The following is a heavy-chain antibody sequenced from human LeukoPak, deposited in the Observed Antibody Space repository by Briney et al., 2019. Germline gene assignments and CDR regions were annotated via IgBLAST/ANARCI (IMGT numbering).Heavy chain of an antibody. J-gene: IGHJ4*02. D-gene: IGHD2-2*01. CDR1: GFTFSSYA. V-gene: IGHV3-30-3*01. Sequence: GGSLRLSCAASGFTFSSYAMHWVRQAPGKGLEWVAVISYDGSNKYYADSVKGRFTISRDNSKNTLYLQMNSLRAEDTAVYYCARANRVVPAADSDWGQGTLVTVSS. CDR3: ARANRVVPAADSD. CDR2: ISYDGSNK.